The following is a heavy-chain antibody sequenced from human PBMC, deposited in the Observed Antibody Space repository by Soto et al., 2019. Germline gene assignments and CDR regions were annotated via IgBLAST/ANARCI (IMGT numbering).Heavy chain of an antibody. CDR2: ISAYNGNT. Sequence: QVQLVQSGAEVKKPGASVKVSCKASGYTFTSYGISWVRQAPGQGLEWMGWISAYNGNTNYAQKLQGRVTMTTDTSASTAYMELRSLRSDDTAVYYWARGLGKVAMASWSSTFDYWGKGTLVTVSS. V-gene: IGHV1-18*01. D-gene: IGHD5-18*01. CDR3: ARGLGKVAMASWSSTFDY. J-gene: IGHJ4*02. CDR1: GYTFTSYG.